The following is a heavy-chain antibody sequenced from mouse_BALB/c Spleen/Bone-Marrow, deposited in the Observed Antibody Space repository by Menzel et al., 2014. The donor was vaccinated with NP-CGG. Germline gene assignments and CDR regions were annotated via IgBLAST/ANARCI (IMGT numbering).Heavy chain of an antibody. Sequence: DVMLVESGGGLVKPGGSLKLSCAASGFTFSSYAMSWVRQTPEKRLGWVASISSGGSTYYPDSVKGRFTISRDNARNILYLQMSSLRSEDTAMYYCTRYDYDGAYAMDYWGQGTSVTVSS. CDR1: GFTFSSYA. V-gene: IGHV5-6-5*01. D-gene: IGHD2-4*01. CDR2: ISSGGST. CDR3: TRYDYDGAYAMDY. J-gene: IGHJ4*01.